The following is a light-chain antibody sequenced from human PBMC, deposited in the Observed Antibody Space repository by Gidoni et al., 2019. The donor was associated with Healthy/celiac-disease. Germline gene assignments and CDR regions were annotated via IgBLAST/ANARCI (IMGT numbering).Light chain of an antibody. CDR3: QQLNSYPRT. CDR2: AAS. CDR1: QGISRY. V-gene: IGKV1-9*01. J-gene: IGKJ1*01. Sequence: DIQLAKSPSFLSESVGDRVTITCRASQGISRYLALYQQKPGKAPKLLIYAASTLQSGVPSRFSGSGSGTEFTRTISSLQPEDFATYYCQQLNSYPRTFGQGTKVEIK.